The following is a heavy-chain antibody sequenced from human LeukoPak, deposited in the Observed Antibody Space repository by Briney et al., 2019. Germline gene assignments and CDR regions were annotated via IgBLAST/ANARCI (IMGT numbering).Heavy chain of an antibody. Sequence: GGSLRLSCAASGFTFSSYAMTWVRQAPGKGPEWVSHISGSGSGTYYAASVKGRFTISRDNSKNALYLQMNSLRAEDTALYYCAKPRGDTYQYYFDYWGQGALVTVSS. CDR2: ISGSGSGT. CDR1: GFTFSSYA. V-gene: IGHV3-23*01. CDR3: AKPRGDTYQYYFDY. J-gene: IGHJ4*02. D-gene: IGHD1-26*01.